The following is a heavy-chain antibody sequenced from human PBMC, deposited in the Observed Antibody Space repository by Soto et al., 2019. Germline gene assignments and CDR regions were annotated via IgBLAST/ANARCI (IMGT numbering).Heavy chain of an antibody. CDR1: GYTFTSQY. D-gene: IGHD2-15*01. J-gene: IGHJ4*02. CDR3: AREDCSGGSCYGY. Sequence: ASVKVSCKASGYTFTSQYMHWVRQAPGQGLEWMGIINPSGGSTSYAQKFQGRVTMTADASTSTAYMELSSLRSEDTAVYYCAREDCSGGSCYGYWGQGTLDTVSS. V-gene: IGHV1-46*01. CDR2: INPSGGST.